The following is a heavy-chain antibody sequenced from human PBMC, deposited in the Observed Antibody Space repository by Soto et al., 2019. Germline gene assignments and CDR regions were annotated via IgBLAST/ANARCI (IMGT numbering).Heavy chain of an antibody. CDR1: GGSVGSGSYY. CDR2: IYYSGST. Sequence: PSETLSLTCTVSGGSVGSGSYYWSWIRQPPGKGLEWIGYIYYSGSTNYNPSLKSRVTISVDTSKNQFSLKLSSVTAADTAVYYCARDGPAAIYYYWGQGTLVTVSS. CDR3: ARDGPAAIYYY. J-gene: IGHJ4*02. D-gene: IGHD2-2*01. V-gene: IGHV4-61*01.